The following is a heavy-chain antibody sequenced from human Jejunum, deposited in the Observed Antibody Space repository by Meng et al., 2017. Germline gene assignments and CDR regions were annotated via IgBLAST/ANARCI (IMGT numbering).Heavy chain of an antibody. CDR3: TREHTTSFFSDY. Sequence: EGQLGEFGGGVGRPGGSLRLSCAASGFTFDNYGMTWVRQVPGKGLEWVSALNWNGDSTGYADSVKGRFTISRDNAKNSLYLQMNSLRAEDTALYYCTREHTTSFFSDYWGQGTLVTVSS. CDR1: GFTFDNYG. CDR2: LNWNGDST. J-gene: IGHJ4*02. D-gene: IGHD2-2*01. V-gene: IGHV3-20*04.